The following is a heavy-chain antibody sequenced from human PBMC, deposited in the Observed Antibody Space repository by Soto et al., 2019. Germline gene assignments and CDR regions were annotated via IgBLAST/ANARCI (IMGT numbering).Heavy chain of an antibody. J-gene: IGHJ4*02. CDR3: TRYYDESSGYYVY. Sequence: GGSLRLSCTGSGFTFGSSALSGVRQAPGKGLEWVGVIRSEANGGTTDYAASVKGRITISRDDSKSIAYMEINSLQTEDTAVYYCTRYYDESSGYYVYWGQGARVTGSS. CDR2: IRSEANGGTT. D-gene: IGHD3-22*01. V-gene: IGHV3-49*04. CDR1: GFTFGSSA.